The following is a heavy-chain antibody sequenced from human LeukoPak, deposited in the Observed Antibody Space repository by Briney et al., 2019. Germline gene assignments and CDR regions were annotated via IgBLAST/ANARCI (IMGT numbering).Heavy chain of an antibody. CDR2: INPNSGGT. D-gene: IGHD3-10*01. Sequence: RASVKVSCKASGYTFTGYYMHWVRQAPGQGLEWMGWINPNSGGTNYAQKFQGRVTMTRDTSISTAYMELSRLRSDDTAVYYCARGSTYYYGSANWFDPWGQGTLVTVSP. V-gene: IGHV1-2*02. CDR3: ARGSTYYYGSANWFDP. J-gene: IGHJ5*02. CDR1: GYTFTGYY.